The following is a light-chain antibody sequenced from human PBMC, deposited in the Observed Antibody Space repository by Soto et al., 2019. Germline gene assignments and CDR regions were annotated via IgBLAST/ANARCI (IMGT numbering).Light chain of an antibody. CDR3: QQYYSTPWM. V-gene: IGKV4-1*01. CDR1: QSVLYSSNNKNY. Sequence: DIVMTQSPDSLAVSLGERATINCKSSQSVLYSSNNKNYLAWYQQKPGQPPKLLIYWASTRESGVPDRFSGSGSGTDFTLTISSLQAEDVAVYYCQQYYSTPWMFGHATKVEIK. J-gene: IGKJ1*01. CDR2: WAS.